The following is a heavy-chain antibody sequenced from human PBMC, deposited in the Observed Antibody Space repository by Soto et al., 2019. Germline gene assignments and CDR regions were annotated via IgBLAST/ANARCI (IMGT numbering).Heavy chain of an antibody. D-gene: IGHD5-12*01. Sequence: QVQLVQSGAEVKKPGASVKVSCKASGYTFIGYYIHWVRQAPGQELEWMGWINANSGGAKYSRKFQAWVTMTSDTSISTAYMELSRLKSDDTAVYYCARSGGGYDLGDYWGQGTLVTVSS. CDR1: GYTFIGYY. V-gene: IGHV1-2*04. CDR3: ARSGGGYDLGDY. J-gene: IGHJ4*02. CDR2: INANSGGA.